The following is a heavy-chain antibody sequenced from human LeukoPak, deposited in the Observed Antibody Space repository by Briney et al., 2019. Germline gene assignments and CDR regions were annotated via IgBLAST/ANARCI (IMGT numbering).Heavy chain of an antibody. CDR1: GGSISSYY. D-gene: IGHD5-18*01. CDR2: IYYSGST. J-gene: IGHJ4*02. V-gene: IGHV4-59*08. CDR3: AGGAAMAQGDY. Sequence: SETLSLTCTVSGGSISSYYRSWIRQPPGKGLEWIGYIYYSGSTNYNPSLKSRVTISVDTSKNQFSLKLSSVTAADTAVYYCAGGAAMAQGDYWGQGTLVTVPS.